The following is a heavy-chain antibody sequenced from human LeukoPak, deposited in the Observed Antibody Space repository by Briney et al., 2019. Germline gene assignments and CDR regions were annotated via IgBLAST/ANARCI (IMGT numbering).Heavy chain of an antibody. CDR1: GFSFSTSW. D-gene: IGHD3-10*01. J-gene: IGHJ5*02. CDR2: INSDGRRV. V-gene: IGHV3-74*01. Sequence: GGSPRLSCAASGFSFSTSWMHWARQTPGKGLAWVSHINSDGRRVNYADAVMGRFTISRDNANNMLYLQMNSLRPEDTAIYYCSRDLPRTSGPWGQGTLVTVSS. CDR3: SRDLPRTSGP.